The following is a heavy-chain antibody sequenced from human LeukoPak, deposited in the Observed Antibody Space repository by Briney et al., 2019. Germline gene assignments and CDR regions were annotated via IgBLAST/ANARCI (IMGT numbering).Heavy chain of an antibody. CDR2: INHSGST. CDR1: GGSFSGYY. CDR3: ARPYGSGSYYFDY. Sequence: SETLTLTCAVYGGSFSGYYWSWIRQPPGKGLEWIGEINHSGSTNYNPSLKSRVTISVDTSKNQYSLKLSSVTAADTAVYYCARPYGSGSYYFDYWGQGTLVTVSS. J-gene: IGHJ4*02. V-gene: IGHV4-34*01. D-gene: IGHD3-10*01.